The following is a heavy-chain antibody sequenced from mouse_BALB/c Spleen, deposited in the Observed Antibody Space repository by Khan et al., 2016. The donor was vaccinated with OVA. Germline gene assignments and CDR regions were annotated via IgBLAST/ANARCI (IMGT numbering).Heavy chain of an antibody. V-gene: IGHV14-3*02. CDR1: GFNIKDTY. J-gene: IGHJ2*01. Sequence: EVQLQQSGAELVKPGASVKLSCTASGFNIKDTYMYWVKQRPEQGLEWIGRIDPANGNTKYDPKFQGKATITADTSSNTAYLQLIRLTSEDPADYYCARINARGQGTTITVTS. CDR2: IDPANGNT. CDR3: ARINA.